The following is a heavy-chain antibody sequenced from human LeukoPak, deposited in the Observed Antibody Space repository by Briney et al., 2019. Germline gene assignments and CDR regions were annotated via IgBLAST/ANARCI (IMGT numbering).Heavy chain of an antibody. J-gene: IGHJ5*02. CDR1: GYTFTGYY. CDR3: ARVPIAARLHWFDP. D-gene: IGHD6-6*01. V-gene: IGHV1-2*02. CDR2: INPNSGGT. Sequence: ASVKVSCKASGYTFTGYYMHWVRQAPGQGLEWMGWINPNSGGTNYAQKFQGRVTMTRDTSISTAYMELSRLRSDDTAVYYCARVPIAARLHWFDPWGQGTLVTVSS.